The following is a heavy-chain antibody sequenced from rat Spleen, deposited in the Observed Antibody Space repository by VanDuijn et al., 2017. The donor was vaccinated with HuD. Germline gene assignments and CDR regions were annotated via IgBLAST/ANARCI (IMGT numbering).Heavy chain of an antibody. Sequence: EVKLVESGGGLVQPGRSLKLSCAASGFTFNKYWMAWIRQAPGKGLEWVASITNASGRTYYPDSVKGRFTISRDNAKSTLYLQMNSLRSEDTATYYCTRHTRVFWFAYWGQGTLVTVSS. CDR3: TRHTRVFWFAY. D-gene: IGHD1-4*01. J-gene: IGHJ3*01. CDR1: GFTFNKYW. V-gene: IGHV5-31*01. CDR2: ITNASGRT.